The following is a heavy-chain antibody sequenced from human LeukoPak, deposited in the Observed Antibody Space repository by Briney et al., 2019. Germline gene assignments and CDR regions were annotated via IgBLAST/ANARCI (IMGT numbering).Heavy chain of an antibody. Sequence: ASVTVSHMASGGTFSSYAIIWVRLAPGQGLEWMGGIIPIFGTANYAQKFQGRVTITADESTSTAYMELSSLRSEDTAVYYCARVGCGGGSCYGVWDYFDYWGQGTGLRVSS. D-gene: IGHD2-15*01. CDR3: ARVGCGGGSCYGVWDYFDY. CDR1: GGTFSSYA. CDR2: IIPIFGTA. J-gene: IGHJ4*02. V-gene: IGHV1-69*13.